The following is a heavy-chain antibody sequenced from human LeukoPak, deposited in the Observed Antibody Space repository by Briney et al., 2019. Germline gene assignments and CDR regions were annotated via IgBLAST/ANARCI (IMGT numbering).Heavy chain of an antibody. D-gene: IGHD6-6*01. CDR2: IYYSGST. V-gene: IGHV4-39*01. CDR3: ARLSSSSWSYWFDP. J-gene: IGHJ5*02. Sequence: NPSETLSLTCTVSGGSISSSSYYWGWIRQPPGKGLEWIGSIYYSGSTYYNPSLKSRVTISVDTSKNQFSLKLSSLTAADTAVYYCARLSSSSWSYWFDPWGQGTLVTVSS. CDR1: GGSISSSSYY.